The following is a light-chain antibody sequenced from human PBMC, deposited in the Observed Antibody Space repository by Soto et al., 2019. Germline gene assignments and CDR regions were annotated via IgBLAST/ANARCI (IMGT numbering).Light chain of an antibody. J-gene: IGKJ1*01. CDR1: QNIGTY. Sequence: DIQRTQSPSSLSASLGDRVTISCRASQNIGTYLNWFLQKPGEAPKLLIYVATSLQNGVPSRFSGTGSETDFTLTISSLQPEDVGVYFCHQSDSTPQTFGQGTRV. CDR3: HQSDSTPQT. CDR2: VAT. V-gene: IGKV1-39*01.